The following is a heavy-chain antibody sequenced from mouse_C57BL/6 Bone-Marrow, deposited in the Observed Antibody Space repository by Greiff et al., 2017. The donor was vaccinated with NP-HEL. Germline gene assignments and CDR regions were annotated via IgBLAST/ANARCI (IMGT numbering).Heavy chain of an antibody. CDR1: GYTFTSYG. D-gene: IGHD1-1*01. Sequence: VQLQQSGAELARPGASVKLSCKASGYTFTSYGISWVKQRTGQGLEWIGEIYPRGGNTYYNEKFKGKATLTADKSSSTAYMELRSLTSEDSAVYSGARGGGYYDGSSFLFDYWGQGTTLTVSS. V-gene: IGHV1-81*01. CDR2: IYPRGGNT. J-gene: IGHJ2*01. CDR3: ARGGGYYDGSSFLFDY.